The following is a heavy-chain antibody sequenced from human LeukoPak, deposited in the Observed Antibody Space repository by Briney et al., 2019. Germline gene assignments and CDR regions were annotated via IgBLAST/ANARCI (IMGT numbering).Heavy chain of an antibody. CDR1: GGSISSGDYY. D-gene: IGHD2-2*01. V-gene: IGHV4-30-4*08. CDR2: IYYSGST. J-gene: IGHJ6*03. Sequence: SETLSLTCTVSGGSISSGDYYWSWIRQPPGKGLEWIGYIYYSGSTYYNPSLKSRVTISVDTSKNQFSLKLSSVTAADTAVYFCARARYGPYCSSTSCYFYYYMDVWGRGTTVTVSS. CDR3: ARARYGPYCSSTSCYFYYYMDV.